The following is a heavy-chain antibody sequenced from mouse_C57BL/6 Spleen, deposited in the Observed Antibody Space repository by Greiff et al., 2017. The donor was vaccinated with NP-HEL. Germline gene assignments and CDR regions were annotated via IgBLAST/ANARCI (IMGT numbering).Heavy chain of an antibody. Sequence: ESGPGLVKPSQSLSLTCSVTGYSITSGYYWNWIRQFPGNKLEWMGYISYDGSNNYNPSLKNRISITRDTSKNQFFLKLNSVTTEDTATYYCARATHYYGSPLDYWGQGTTLTVSS. V-gene: IGHV3-6*01. CDR2: ISYDGSN. CDR3: ARATHYYGSPLDY. CDR1: GYSITSGYY. D-gene: IGHD1-1*01. J-gene: IGHJ2*01.